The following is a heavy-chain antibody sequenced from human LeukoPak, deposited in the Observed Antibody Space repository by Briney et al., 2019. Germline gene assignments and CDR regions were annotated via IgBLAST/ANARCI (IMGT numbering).Heavy chain of an antibody. V-gene: IGHV4-59*01. CDR2: IYYSGST. CDR3: AREYYDSSGYYDYYYYMDV. D-gene: IGHD3-22*01. CDR1: GGSISSYY. Sequence: SETLSLTCTVSGGSISSYYWSWIRQPPGKGLEWIGYIYYSGSTNYNPSLKSRVTISVDTSKNQFSLKLNSVTAADTAVYYCAREYYDSSGYYDYYYYMDVWGKGTTVTVSS. J-gene: IGHJ6*03.